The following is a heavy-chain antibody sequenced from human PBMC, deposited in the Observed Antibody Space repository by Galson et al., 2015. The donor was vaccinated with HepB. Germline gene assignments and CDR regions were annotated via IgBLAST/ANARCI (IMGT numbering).Heavy chain of an antibody. D-gene: IGHD3-16*02. J-gene: IGHJ4*02. CDR1: GYTFTSYG. CDR2: ISAYNGNT. CDR3: ARERIMITFGGVIALNYFDY. Sequence: SVKVSCKASGYTFTSYGISWVRQAPGQGLEWMGWISAYNGNTNYAQKLQGRVTMTTDTSTSTAYMELRSLRSDDTAVYYCARERIMITFGGVIALNYFDYWGQGTLVTVSS. V-gene: IGHV1-18*04.